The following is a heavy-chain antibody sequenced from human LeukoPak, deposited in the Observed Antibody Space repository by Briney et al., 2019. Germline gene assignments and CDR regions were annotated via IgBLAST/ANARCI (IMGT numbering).Heavy chain of an antibody. J-gene: IGHJ4*02. CDR3: ARLVTFGGVIDY. Sequence: PSETLSLTCTVSGYFISSGYYWGWIRRPPGKGLEWIGYIYYSGSTNYNPSLKSRVTISVDTSKNQFSLKLSSVTAADTAVYYCARLVTFGGVIDYWGQGTLVTVSS. D-gene: IGHD3-16*02. CDR1: GYFISSGYY. V-gene: IGHV4-61*01. CDR2: IYYSGST.